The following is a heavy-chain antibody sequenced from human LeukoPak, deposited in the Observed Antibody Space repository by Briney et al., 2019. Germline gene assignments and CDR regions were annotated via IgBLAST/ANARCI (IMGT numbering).Heavy chain of an antibody. CDR1: GGSFSGYY. D-gene: IGHD4-17*01. J-gene: IGHJ3*02. CDR3: AKDLATVTPRGTFEI. CDR2: ISGSGTTT. V-gene: IGHV3-23*01. Sequence: ETLSLTCAVYGGSFSGYYWSWVRQAPGKGLEWVSGISGSGTTTFYADSVKGRFTISRDSSRNTLSLQMNSLRAEDTAVYYCAKDLATVTPRGTFEIWGQGTVVTVIS.